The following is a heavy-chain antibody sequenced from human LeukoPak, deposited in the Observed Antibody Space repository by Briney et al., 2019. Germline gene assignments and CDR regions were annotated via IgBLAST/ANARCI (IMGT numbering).Heavy chain of an antibody. CDR1: GFTFSSYS. V-gene: IGHV3-30*18. J-gene: IGHJ4*02. CDR3: AKGRMMATIMISFDF. Sequence: GRSLRLSCAASGFTFSSYSMHWVRQAPGKGLEWVAVISYDGSTQYYADSVKGRFTISRDNSNNTLSLQMNSQKAEDTAVYYCAKGRMMATIMISFDFWGRGTLVTVSS. CDR2: ISYDGSTQ. D-gene: IGHD5-24*01.